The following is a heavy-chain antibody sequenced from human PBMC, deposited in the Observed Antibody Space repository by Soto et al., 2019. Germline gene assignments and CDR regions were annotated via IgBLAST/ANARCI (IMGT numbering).Heavy chain of an antibody. J-gene: IGHJ5*02. V-gene: IGHV3-66*01. CDR1: GFTVSSNS. CDR2: VHSGGNT. D-gene: IGHD6-13*01. CDR3: ARAPYSSSWYTFDP. Sequence: EVQLVESGGGLVQPGGSLRLSCASSGFTVSSNSMSWVRQAPGNGLEWVSVVHSGGNTYYADSVKGRFTVSRYISKTTLYLQMNSLSAEDTAVYYCARAPYSSSWYTFDPWGQGTLVTVSS.